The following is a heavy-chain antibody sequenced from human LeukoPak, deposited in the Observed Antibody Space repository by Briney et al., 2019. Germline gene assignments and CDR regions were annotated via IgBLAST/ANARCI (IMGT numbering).Heavy chain of an antibody. CDR1: GRSISSYY. D-gene: IGHD3-10*01. CDR3: ARHGMVRGVIGYYYMDV. CDR2: IYTSGST. V-gene: IGHV4-4*09. Sequence: SETLSLTCTVSGRSISSYYWRWIQPPPGKGLAGIGYIYTSGSTNNSPSLKSRVTISVDTSKNQFSLKLSSVTAADTAVYYCARHGMVRGVIGYYYMDVWGKGTTVTVSS. J-gene: IGHJ6*03.